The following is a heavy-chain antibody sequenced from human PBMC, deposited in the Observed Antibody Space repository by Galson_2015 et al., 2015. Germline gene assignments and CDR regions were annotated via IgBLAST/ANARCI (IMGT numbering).Heavy chain of an antibody. V-gene: IGHV1-46*01. CDR2: INPSGGST. CDR1: GYTFTSYY. CDR3: ARGIEWDTVALYYFDY. J-gene: IGHJ4*02. D-gene: IGHD4-23*01. Sequence: SVKVSCKASGYTFTSYYMHWVRQAPGQGLEWMGIINPSGGSTSYAQKFQGRVTMTRDTSTSTVYMELSSLRSEDTAVYYCARGIEWDTVALYYFDYWGQGTLVTVSS.